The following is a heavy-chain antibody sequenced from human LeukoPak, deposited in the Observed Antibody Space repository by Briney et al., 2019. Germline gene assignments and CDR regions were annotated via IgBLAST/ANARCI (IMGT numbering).Heavy chain of an antibody. J-gene: IGHJ4*02. CDR1: GFTFSNAW. CDR2: IKSKTDGGTT. V-gene: IGHV3-15*01. Sequence: PGGSLRLSCAASGFTFSNAWMSWVRQAPGKGLEWVGRIKSKTDGGTTDYAAPVKGRFTISRDDSKNTLYLQMNSLKTEDTAVYYCTTDIEWELPPLDYWGQGTLVTVSS. CDR3: TTDIEWELPPLDY. D-gene: IGHD1-26*01.